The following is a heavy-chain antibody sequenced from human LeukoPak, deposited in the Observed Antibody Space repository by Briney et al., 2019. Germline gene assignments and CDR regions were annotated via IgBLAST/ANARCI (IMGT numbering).Heavy chain of an antibody. CDR2: INPNSGDT. D-gene: IGHD2-8*01. J-gene: IGHJ6*03. V-gene: IGHV1-2*06. Sequence: ASVKVSCKASGYTFSGSYIHWVRQAPGQGLEWMGRINPNSGDTNYAQNFQGRVTMTRDTSITTAYMELSSLTSADTAVYFCARSAEHCNNGVCFTDYYMDVWGKGTTVTVSS. CDR1: GYTFSGSY. CDR3: ARSAEHCNNGVCFTDYYMDV.